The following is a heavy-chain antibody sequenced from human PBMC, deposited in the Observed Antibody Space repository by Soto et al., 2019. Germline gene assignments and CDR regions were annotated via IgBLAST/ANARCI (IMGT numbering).Heavy chain of an antibody. J-gene: IGHJ5*01. D-gene: IGHD6-6*01. V-gene: IGHV1-46*01. Sequence: GASVKVSCKASGYTFICNFIHWVRHAPGQGLEWMGIINPGSGSTTYAQKFQGRLIMTRDTSTSTVFMELSSLGSEDSAVYFCARVRGQYSSSSNWFESWGQGSLVTVSS. CDR3: ARVRGQYSSSSNWFES. CDR2: INPGSGST. CDR1: GYTFICNF.